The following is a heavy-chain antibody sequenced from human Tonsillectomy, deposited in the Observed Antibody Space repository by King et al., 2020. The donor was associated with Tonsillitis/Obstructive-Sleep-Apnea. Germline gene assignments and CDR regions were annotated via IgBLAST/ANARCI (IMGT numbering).Heavy chain of an antibody. Sequence: QLQESGPGLVKPSETLSLTCTVSGGSISSYYWSWIRQPPGKVLEWIGYIYYSGSTNYNPSLKSRVTISLDTSKNQFSLKLSSLTAADTAVYYCARQGYCSSATCFNYFDPWGQGTLVTVSS. V-gene: IGHV4-59*01. J-gene: IGHJ5*02. CDR1: GGSISSYY. CDR3: ARQGYCSSATCFNYFDP. CDR2: IYYSGST. D-gene: IGHD2-2*01.